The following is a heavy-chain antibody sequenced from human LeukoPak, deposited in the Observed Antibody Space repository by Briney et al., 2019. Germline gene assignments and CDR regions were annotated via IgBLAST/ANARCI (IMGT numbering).Heavy chain of an antibody. D-gene: IGHD3-22*01. Sequence: GGSLRLSCAASGFTFSSYAMSWVRQAPGKGLEWVSAISGSGGSTYYADSVKGRFTISRDNSKNTLYLQMYSLRAEDTAVYYCAKGIHYYDSSGYSNWFDPWGQGTLVTVSS. CDR3: AKGIHYYDSSGYSNWFDP. V-gene: IGHV3-23*01. CDR2: ISGSGGST. J-gene: IGHJ5*02. CDR1: GFTFSSYA.